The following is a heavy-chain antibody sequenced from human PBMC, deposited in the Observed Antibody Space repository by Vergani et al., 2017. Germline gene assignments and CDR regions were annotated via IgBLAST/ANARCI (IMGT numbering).Heavy chain of an antibody. J-gene: IGHJ4*02. D-gene: IGHD2-2*02. CDR1: GGSISSGSYY. Sequence: QVQLQESGPGLVKPSQTLSLTCTVSGGSISSGSYYWSWIRQPPGKGLEWIGEINHSGSTNYNPSLKSRVTISVDTSKNQFSLKLSSVTAADTAVYYCARVYCSSTSCYIGRDGEHGYFDYWGQGTLVTVSS. CDR2: INHSGST. V-gene: IGHV4-39*07. CDR3: ARVYCSSTSCYIGRDGEHGYFDY.